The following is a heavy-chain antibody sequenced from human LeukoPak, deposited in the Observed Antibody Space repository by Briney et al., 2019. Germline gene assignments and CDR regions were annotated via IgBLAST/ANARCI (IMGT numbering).Heavy chain of an antibody. CDR3: AGSGGWDAFHI. CDR1: GGSITTYY. V-gene: IGHV4-59*01. J-gene: IGHJ3*02. D-gene: IGHD2-15*01. CDR2: IYYSGSA. Sequence: SETLSLTCIVSGGSITTYYWGWIRQPPGKGLEWLGYIYYSGSANYNPSLKSRVTISVDTSKKQFSLKLSSVTAADTAVYYCAGSGGWDAFHIWGQGTLVTVSS.